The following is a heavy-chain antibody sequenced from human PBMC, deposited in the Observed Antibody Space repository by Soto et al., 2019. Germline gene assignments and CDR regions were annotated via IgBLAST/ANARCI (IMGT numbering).Heavy chain of an antibody. D-gene: IGHD5-18*01. CDR3: ARGGYSYGPDAFDI. V-gene: IGHV4-31*03. J-gene: IGHJ3*02. CDR2: IYYSGST. Sequence: SETLSLTCTVSGGSISSGGYYWSWIRQHPGKGLEWIGYIYYSGSTYYNPSLKSRVTISVDTSKNQFSLKLSSVTAADTAVYYCARGGYSYGPDAFDIWGQGTMVT. CDR1: GGSISSGGYY.